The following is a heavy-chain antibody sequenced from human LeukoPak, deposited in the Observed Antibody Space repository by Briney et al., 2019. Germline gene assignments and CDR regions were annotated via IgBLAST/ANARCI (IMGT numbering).Heavy chain of an antibody. V-gene: IGHV3-7*04. J-gene: IGHJ6*02. Sequence: GGSLRLSCAASGFTFSSYWMHWVRQAPGRGLEWVANIKQDGTQNYYVDSVKGRFTISRDNAKNSLYLQMNSLRADETAVYYCARLRPYSSTWYAYYGMDVWGQGTTVTVSS. D-gene: IGHD6-13*01. CDR2: IKQDGTQN. CDR3: ARLRPYSSTWYAYYGMDV. CDR1: GFTFSSYW.